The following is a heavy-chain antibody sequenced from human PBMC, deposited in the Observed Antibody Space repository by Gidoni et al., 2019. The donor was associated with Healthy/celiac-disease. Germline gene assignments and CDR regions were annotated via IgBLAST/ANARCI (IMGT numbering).Heavy chain of an antibody. Sequence: QVQLQQWGAGLLKPSETLSLTCAVSGGSFSGYYWSWIRQPPGKGLEWIGEINHSGSTNYNPALKSRVTISVDTSKNQFSLKRSAGTAADTAVYYCALLRTMIVVPWGQGTLVTVSS. CDR3: ALLRTMIVVP. CDR1: GGSFSGYY. D-gene: IGHD3-22*01. V-gene: IGHV4-34*01. CDR2: INHSGST. J-gene: IGHJ5*02.